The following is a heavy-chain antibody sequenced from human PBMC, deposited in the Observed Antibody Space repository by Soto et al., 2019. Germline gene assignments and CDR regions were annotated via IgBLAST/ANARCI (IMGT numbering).Heavy chain of an antibody. J-gene: IGHJ4*02. Sequence: QVQLVQSGAEVKKPGSSVKVSCKTPGGTFRTYAISWVRQAPGQGLEWMGGIIPMFDAPNPAQKFQGRVTITADNSTGTAYMELRSLTSEDTAVYYCVNGQEQPLDYWGQGTLVTVSS. D-gene: IGHD6-13*01. CDR3: VNGQEQPLDY. CDR2: IIPMFDAP. CDR1: GGTFRTYA. V-gene: IGHV1-69*14.